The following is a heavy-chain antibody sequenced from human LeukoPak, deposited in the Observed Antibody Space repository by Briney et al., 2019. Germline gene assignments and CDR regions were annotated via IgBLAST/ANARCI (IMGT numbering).Heavy chain of an antibody. J-gene: IGHJ4*02. CDR2: ISSSGSTT. CDR3: AKFNIVVVPAAAFEY. V-gene: IGHV3-23*05. Sequence: PGGSLRLSRAVSGFTFSSYAMSWVRQAPGKGLEWVSGISSSGSTTYYADSVKGRFTISRDNSKNTLYLQMNSLRAEDTATYYCAKFNIVVVPAAAFEYWGQGTLVTVSS. D-gene: IGHD2-2*01. CDR1: GFTFSSYA.